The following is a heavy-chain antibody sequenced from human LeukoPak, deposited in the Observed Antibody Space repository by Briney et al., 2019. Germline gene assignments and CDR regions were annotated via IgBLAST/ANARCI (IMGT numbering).Heavy chain of an antibody. V-gene: IGHV3-48*01. CDR1: GFTFSSYS. J-gene: IGHJ4*02. D-gene: IGHD2-21*02. Sequence: GGSLRLSCAASGFTFSSYSMNWVRQAPGKGLEWISYFSSITTSVIRYADSVEGRFTISRDNAKNSLFLQMNSLRAEDTAVYYCASRRTAYCDGDCPEGYWGQGILVTVSS. CDR2: FSSITTSVI. CDR3: ASRRTAYCDGDCPEGY.